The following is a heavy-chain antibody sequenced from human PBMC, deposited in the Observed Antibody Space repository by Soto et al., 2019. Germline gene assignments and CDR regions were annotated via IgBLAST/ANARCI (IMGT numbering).Heavy chain of an antibody. CDR3: ATSGSYSYHFDS. Sequence: PGGSLRLSCAASGFTFSNYEMNWVRQAPGKGLEWVSYISSSGSTIYYADSVKGRLTISRENAKNSLYLQMNSLRAEETAVYYCATSGSYSYHFDSWGQGTLVTVSS. V-gene: IGHV3-48*03. CDR1: GFTFSNYE. J-gene: IGHJ4*02. CDR2: ISSSGSTI. D-gene: IGHD1-26*01.